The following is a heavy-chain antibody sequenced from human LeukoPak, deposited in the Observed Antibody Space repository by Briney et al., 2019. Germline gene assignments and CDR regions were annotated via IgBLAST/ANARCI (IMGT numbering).Heavy chain of an antibody. Sequence: PGGSLRLSCAASGFTFCSYAMSWVRQAPGKGLEWVSAISGSGGSTYYADSVKGRFTISRDNSKNTLYLQMNSLRAEDTAVYYCAKDRYLVQAQVEGMFECDFSDWGQGTLVTVSS. V-gene: IGHV3-23*01. D-gene: IGHD3-10*02. CDR1: GFTFCSYA. CDR3: AKDRYLVQAQVEGMFECDFSD. J-gene: IGHJ4*02. CDR2: ISGSGGST.